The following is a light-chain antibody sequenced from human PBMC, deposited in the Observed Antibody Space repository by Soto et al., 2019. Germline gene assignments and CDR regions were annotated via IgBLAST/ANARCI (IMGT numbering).Light chain of an antibody. CDR3: QQHNNWPTIT. CDR2: GSS. CDR1: QSVSNK. V-gene: IGKV3-15*01. Sequence: EILLTQSPATLSVSPGERVTLSCRASQSVSNKLVWYQQKPGQAPRLLMYGSSIRATGIPARFSGSGSGTEFTLTISSLQSEDFAVYYCQQHNNWPTITFGQGTKVDI. J-gene: IGKJ1*01.